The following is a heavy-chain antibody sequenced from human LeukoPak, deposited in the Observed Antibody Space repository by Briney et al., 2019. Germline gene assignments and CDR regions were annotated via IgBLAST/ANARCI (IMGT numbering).Heavy chain of an antibody. J-gene: IGHJ4*02. CDR1: GFTFSSAW. V-gene: IGHV3-15*01. D-gene: IGHD2-2*01. Sequence: GGSLRLSCAASGFTFSSAWMTWVRQAPGKGLEWVGHIKNKTNGETTDYAAPVKGRFIISRDDSKNTLYLQMNSLRTEDTAVYYCAKGFCSSTNCYQGPFDFWGQGTLVTVSS. CDR2: IKNKTNGETT. CDR3: AKGFCSSTNCYQGPFDF.